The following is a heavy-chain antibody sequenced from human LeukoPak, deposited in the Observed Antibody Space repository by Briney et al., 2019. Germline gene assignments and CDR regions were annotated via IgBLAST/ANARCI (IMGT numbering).Heavy chain of an antibody. Sequence: SETLSLTCTVSGGSISSSSAYWGWIRQPPGKGLEWIGSIYYSKNTYYNPSLKSRVTISADTSKNQFPLTLGTVSATDTAVYYCVSPRGFSYGYFDYWGQGTLVTVSS. J-gene: IGHJ4*02. CDR2: IYYSKNT. D-gene: IGHD5-18*01. CDR1: GGSISSSSAY. V-gene: IGHV4-39*01. CDR3: VSPRGFSYGYFDY.